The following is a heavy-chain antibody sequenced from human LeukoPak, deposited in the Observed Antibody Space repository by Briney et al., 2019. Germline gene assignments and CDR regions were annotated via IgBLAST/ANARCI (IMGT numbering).Heavy chain of an antibody. Sequence: PGGSLRLSCAASGFTFSSYAMHWVRQAPGKGLEWVAVISYDGSNKYYADSVKGRFTISRDNSKNTLYLQMNSLRAEDTAVYYCARGADRWNYFDYWGQGTLVTVSS. J-gene: IGHJ4*02. CDR2: ISYDGSNK. CDR1: GFTFSSYA. V-gene: IGHV3-30*14. D-gene: IGHD4-23*01. CDR3: ARGADRWNYFDY.